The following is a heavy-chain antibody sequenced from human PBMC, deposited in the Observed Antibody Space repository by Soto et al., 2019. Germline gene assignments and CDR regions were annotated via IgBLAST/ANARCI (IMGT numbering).Heavy chain of an antibody. CDR1: GYTLTELS. CDR2: FDPEDGET. Sequence: ASVKVSCKVSGYTLTELSMHWVRQAPGKGLEWMGGFDPEDGETIYAQKFQGRVTMTEDTSTDTAYMELSSLRSEDTAVYYCATLGYCSGGSSHSRSWCDPSATGPLRTVST. D-gene: IGHD2-15*01. J-gene: IGHJ5*02. CDR3: ATLGYCSGGSSHSRSWCDP. V-gene: IGHV1-24*01.